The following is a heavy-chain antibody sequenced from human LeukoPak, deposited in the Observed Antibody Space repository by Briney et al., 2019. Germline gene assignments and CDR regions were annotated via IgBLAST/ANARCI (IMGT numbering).Heavy chain of an antibody. J-gene: IGHJ4*02. Sequence: ALVKVSCKASGYTFTGYYMHWVRQAPGQGLEWMGWINPNSGGTNYAQKFQGRVTMTTDTSTSTAYMELRSLRSDDTAVYYCARALYHTFDYWGQGTLVTVSS. V-gene: IGHV1-2*02. D-gene: IGHD2-2*01. CDR1: GYTFTGYY. CDR2: INPNSGGT. CDR3: ARALYHTFDY.